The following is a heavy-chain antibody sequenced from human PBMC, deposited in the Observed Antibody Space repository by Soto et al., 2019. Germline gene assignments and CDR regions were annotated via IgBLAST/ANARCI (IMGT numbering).Heavy chain of an antibody. CDR2: IIPIFGTA. Sequence: QVQLVQSGAEVKKPGSSVKVSCKASGGTFSSYAISWVRQAPGQGLEWMGGIIPIFGTANYAQKFQGRVTITADESTSTADMELSSLRSEDTAVYYCARSVSFRYQLLKRGMDVWGQGTTVTVSS. CDR3: ARSVSFRYQLLKRGMDV. V-gene: IGHV1-69*01. CDR1: GGTFSSYA. J-gene: IGHJ6*02. D-gene: IGHD2-2*01.